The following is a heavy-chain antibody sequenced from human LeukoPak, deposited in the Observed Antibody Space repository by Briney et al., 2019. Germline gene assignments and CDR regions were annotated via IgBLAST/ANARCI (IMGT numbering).Heavy chain of an antibody. CDR1: GQSISTDNH. CDR3: ARLSPVYDPHYFDF. V-gene: IGHV4-38-2*02. Sequence: KTSETLSLTCIVSGQSISTDNHWGWIRQSPGKGLEWIGAIHYAGSTYYNPSLKSRVTMSLVTSKDQFSLRLTYVTAADTAIYYCARLSPVYDPHYFDFWGQGTLVTVSS. D-gene: IGHD5/OR15-5a*01. J-gene: IGHJ4*02. CDR2: IHYAGST.